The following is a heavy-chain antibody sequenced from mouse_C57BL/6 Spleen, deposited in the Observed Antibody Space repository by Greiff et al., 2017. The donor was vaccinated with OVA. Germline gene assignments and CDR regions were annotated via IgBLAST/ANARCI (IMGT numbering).Heavy chain of an antibody. D-gene: IGHD1-1*01. CDR2: INPNYGTT. Sequence: EVQLQHSGPELVKPGASVKISCKASGYSFSDYNMNWVKQSNGKSLEWIGVINPNYGTTSYNQKFKGKATLTVDQSSSTAYMQLNSLTSEDSAVYYCARSGYGGSSPLYFDVWGTGTTVTVSS. J-gene: IGHJ1*03. CDR3: ARSGYGGSSPLYFDV. V-gene: IGHV1-39*01. CDR1: GYSFSDYN.